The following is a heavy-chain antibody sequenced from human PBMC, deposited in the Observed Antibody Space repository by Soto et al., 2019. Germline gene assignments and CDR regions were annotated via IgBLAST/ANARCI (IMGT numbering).Heavy chain of an antibody. CDR3: ARERLRTGDY. D-gene: IGHD3-3*01. J-gene: IGHJ4*02. Sequence: PGGSLTLSCAASGFTFSDYYMRWIRQAPGKGLEWVSYISSSGTTIYHADSVKGRFTISRDNAKNSLYLQMNSLRAEDTAVYYCARERLRTGDYWGQGTLVTVSS. CDR2: ISSSGTTI. V-gene: IGHV3-11*01. CDR1: GFTFSDYY.